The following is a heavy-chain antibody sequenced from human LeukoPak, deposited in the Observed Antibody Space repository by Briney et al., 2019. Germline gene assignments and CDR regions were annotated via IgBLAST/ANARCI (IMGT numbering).Heavy chain of an antibody. J-gene: IGHJ4*02. CDR2: INPSGGTT. CDR3: ARDASMVRGAGKYYFDY. V-gene: IGHV1-46*01. D-gene: IGHD3-10*01. Sequence: ASVKVSCKASGYTFTNYGITWVRQAPGQGLEWMGIINPSGGTTRYAQKFQGRVTMTRDTSTSTIYMELSSLRSEDTAVYYCARDASMVRGAGKYYFDYWGQGTLVTVSS. CDR1: GYTFTNYG.